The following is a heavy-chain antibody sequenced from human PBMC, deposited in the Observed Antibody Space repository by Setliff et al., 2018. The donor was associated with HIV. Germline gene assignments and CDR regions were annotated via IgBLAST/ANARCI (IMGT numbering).Heavy chain of an antibody. CDR1: GFTFSYHA. D-gene: IGHD1-26*01. Sequence: GGSLRLSCAASGFTFSYHAMAWFRQAPGKGLEWVSGVSGSGDSTYCADSVKGRFTISRDNSKNTLYLQMNSLRAEDTAVYYCAAVFTGEPGRSLDYWGQGTPVTVSS. J-gene: IGHJ4*02. CDR2: VSGSGDST. CDR3: AAVFTGEPGRSLDY. V-gene: IGHV3-23*01.